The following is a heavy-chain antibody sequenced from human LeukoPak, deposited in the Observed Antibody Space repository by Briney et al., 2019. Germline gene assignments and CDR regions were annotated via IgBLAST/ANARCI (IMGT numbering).Heavy chain of an antibody. CDR2: INRDASEK. V-gene: IGHV3-7*01. CDR3: APYFPDRGS. Sequence: GGSLRLSCAASGFTFSTYNFNWVRQAPGKGLEWVANINRDASEKNYVDSVKGRFTISRDNAKNSLYLQMNNLRAEDTAVYYCAPYFPDRGSWGQGTLVTVSS. D-gene: IGHD2/OR15-2a*01. J-gene: IGHJ5*02. CDR1: GFTFSTYN.